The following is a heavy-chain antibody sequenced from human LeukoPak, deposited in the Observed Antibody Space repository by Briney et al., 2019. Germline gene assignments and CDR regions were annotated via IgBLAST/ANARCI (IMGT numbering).Heavy chain of an antibody. D-gene: IGHD5-24*01. J-gene: IGHJ4*02. CDR1: GYSISTGYY. CDR3: ARSKDIRMGSKRGIEMDY. CDR2: FYHGGST. V-gene: IGHV4-38-2*02. Sequence: SETLSLTCTVSGYSISTGYYWDWIRQPPGKGLEWIGTFYHGGSTYYNPSLKSRVTISVDTSKNQFSLKLSSVTAADTAVYYCARSKDIRMGSKRGIEMDYWGQGTLVTVSS.